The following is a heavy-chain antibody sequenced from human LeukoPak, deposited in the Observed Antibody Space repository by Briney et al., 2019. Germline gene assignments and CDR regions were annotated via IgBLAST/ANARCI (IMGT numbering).Heavy chain of an antibody. Sequence: SETLSLTCTVSGGSISSYYWSWIRQPPGKGLEWIGYIYYSGSTNYNPSLKSRVTISVDTSKNQFSLKLSSVTAAGTAVYYCARHLYSSGWPSSGYYYGMDVWGQGTTVTVSS. CDR1: GGSISSYY. V-gene: IGHV4-59*08. D-gene: IGHD6-19*01. CDR2: IYYSGST. J-gene: IGHJ6*02. CDR3: ARHLYSSGWPSSGYYYGMDV.